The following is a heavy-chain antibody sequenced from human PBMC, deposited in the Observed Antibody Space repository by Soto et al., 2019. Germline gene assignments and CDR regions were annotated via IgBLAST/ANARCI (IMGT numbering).Heavy chain of an antibody. CDR1: GFTFSSYG. CDR2: ISYDGSNK. J-gene: IGHJ6*02. V-gene: IGHV3-30*18. CDR3: AKDEVVVVVAATLYYYYYGMDV. Sequence: GGSLRLSCAASGFTFSSYGMHWVRQAPGKGLEWVAVISYDGSNKYYADSVKGRFTISRDNSKNTLYLQMNSLRAEDTAVYYCAKDEVVVVVAATLYYYYYGMDVWGQGTTVTVSS. D-gene: IGHD2-15*01.